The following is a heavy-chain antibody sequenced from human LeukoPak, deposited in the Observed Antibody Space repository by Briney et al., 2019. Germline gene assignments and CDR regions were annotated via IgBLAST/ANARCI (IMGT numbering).Heavy chain of an antibody. CDR2: IYYSGGT. J-gene: IGHJ4*02. D-gene: IGHD2-15*01. Sequence: GSLRLSCAAAGFTVSSNYMSWIRQPPGKGLEGVGNIYYSGGTNYNPSLKSRVTISVDTSKNQFSLKLSSVTAADTAVYYCASLNCSGGSCYVGYFDYWGQGTLVTVSS. V-gene: IGHV4-59*02. CDR3: ASLNCSGGSCYVGYFDY. CDR1: GFTVSSNY.